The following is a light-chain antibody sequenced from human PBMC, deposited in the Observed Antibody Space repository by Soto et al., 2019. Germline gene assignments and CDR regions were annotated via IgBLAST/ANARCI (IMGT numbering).Light chain of an antibody. Sequence: DIQMTQSQSSVSASVGDRVTITCRASQGISSWLAWYQKKPGKAPKLLIYAPSSLKSGVPSRFSGRESGTDFTLTISSLQPEDFATYYGQQANSFPLTVGGGTKVEIK. CDR1: QGISSW. V-gene: IGKV1-12*01. J-gene: IGKJ4*01. CDR3: QQANSFPLT. CDR2: APS.